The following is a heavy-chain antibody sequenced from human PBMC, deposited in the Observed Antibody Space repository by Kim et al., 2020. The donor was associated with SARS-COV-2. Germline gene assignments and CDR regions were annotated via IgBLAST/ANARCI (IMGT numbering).Heavy chain of an antibody. V-gene: IGHV4-34*01. CDR1: GGSFSGYY. CDR3: ARGGRAARPGYMDV. J-gene: IGHJ6*03. Sequence: SETLSLTCAVYGGSFSGYYWSWIRQPPGKGLEWIGEINHSGSTNYNPSLKSRVTISVDTSKNQFSLKLSSVTAADTAVYYCARGGRAARPGYMDVWGKGTTVTVSS. CDR2: INHSGST. D-gene: IGHD6-6*01.